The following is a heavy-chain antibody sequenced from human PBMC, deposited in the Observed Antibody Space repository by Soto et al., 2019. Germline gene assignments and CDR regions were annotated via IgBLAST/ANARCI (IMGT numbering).Heavy chain of an antibody. Sequence: PVESLKISFKFSGYPFTSYLISWVVQMPGKGLEWIGIIFPANSNVRYSPSFRGQVTISVARSISTAYLQWRSLKASDTAMYFCERQIVGVTNITLISYAYWGLGTLVTVSS. CDR2: IFPANSNV. D-gene: IGHD2-21*02. V-gene: IGHV5-51*01. CDR1: GYPFTSYL. CDR3: ERQIVGVTNITLISYAY. J-gene: IGHJ4*02.